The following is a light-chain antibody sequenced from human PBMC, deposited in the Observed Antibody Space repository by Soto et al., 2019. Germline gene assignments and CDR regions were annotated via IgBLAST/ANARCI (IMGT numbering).Light chain of an antibody. CDR2: DAS. CDR3: QQYGSYPRT. CDR1: QTISTW. J-gene: IGKJ1*01. V-gene: IGKV1-5*01. Sequence: DRVTITCRASQTISTWMAWYQQKPGKAPKVLIYDASTLESGVPSRFSGSGSGTEFTLTISSLQPADFATYYCQQYGSYPRTFGQGTKVDI.